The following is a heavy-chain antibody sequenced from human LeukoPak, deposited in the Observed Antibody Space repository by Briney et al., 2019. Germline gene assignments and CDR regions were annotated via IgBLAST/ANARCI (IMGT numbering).Heavy chain of an antibody. Sequence: SETLSLTCTVSGYSISSGYYWGWIRQPPGKGLEWIGSIYHSGSTYYNPSLKSRVTISVDTSKNQFSLKLSSVTAADTAVYYCARAPIFIAVAGHYFDYWGQGTLVTVSS. D-gene: IGHD6-19*01. V-gene: IGHV4-38-2*02. J-gene: IGHJ4*02. CDR2: IYHSGST. CDR1: GYSISSGYY. CDR3: ARAPIFIAVAGHYFDY.